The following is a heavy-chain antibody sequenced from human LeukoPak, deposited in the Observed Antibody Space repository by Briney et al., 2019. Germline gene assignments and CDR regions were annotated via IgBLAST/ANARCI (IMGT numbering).Heavy chain of an antibody. CDR3: ARRYCSSTSCHYFDY. D-gene: IGHD2-2*01. J-gene: IGHJ4*02. Sequence: ASVTVSCTASGYTFTIYYMHWVRQAPGQGLEWMGIINPSGGSTSYAQKFQGRVTMTRDTSTSTVYMELSSLRSEDTAVYYCARRYCSSTSCHYFDYWGQGTLVTVSS. CDR1: GYTFTIYY. CDR2: INPSGGST. V-gene: IGHV1-46*01.